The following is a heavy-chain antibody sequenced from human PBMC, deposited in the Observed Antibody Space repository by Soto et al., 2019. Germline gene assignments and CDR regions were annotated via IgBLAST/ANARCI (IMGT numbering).Heavy chain of an antibody. J-gene: IGHJ6*03. CDR3: ARAPTRGYYYMDV. Sequence: PSETLSLTCTVSGGSLSSGGYYWSWIRQHPGKGLEWIGYIYYSGSTYYNPSLKSRVTISVDTSKNQFSLKLSSVTAADTAVYYCARAPTRGYYYMDVWGKGTTVTVSS. CDR2: IYYSGST. D-gene: IGHD4-17*01. CDR1: GGSLSSGGYY. V-gene: IGHV4-31*03.